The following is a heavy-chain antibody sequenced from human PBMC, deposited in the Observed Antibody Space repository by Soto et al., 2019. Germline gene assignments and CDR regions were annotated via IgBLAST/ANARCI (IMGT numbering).Heavy chain of an antibody. CDR2: IKSKTDGGTT. CDR3: AKETVFTAVEDK. D-gene: IGHD3-10*02. V-gene: IGHV3-15*07. Sequence: GGSLRLCCAASGFTFSNAWMNWVRQAPGKGLEWVGRIKSKTDGGTTDYAAPVKGRFTISRDDSKNTLYLQMNSLKADDTAVYYCAKETVFTAVEDKWGQGTLVTVSS. J-gene: IGHJ4*02. CDR1: GFTFSNAW.